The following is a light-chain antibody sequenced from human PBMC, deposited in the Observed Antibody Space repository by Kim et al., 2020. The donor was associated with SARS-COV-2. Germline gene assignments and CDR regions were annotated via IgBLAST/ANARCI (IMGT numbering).Light chain of an antibody. CDR2: DVS. CDR1: SSDVGVYNY. CDR3: SSYRSSSTWV. J-gene: IGLJ3*02. V-gene: IGLV2-14*04. Sequence: GQSITISCTGTSSDVGVYNYVSWYQQHPGKAPKLMIHDVSRRPSGVSNRFSGSKSGNTASLTISGLQAEDEADYYCSSYRSSSTWVFGGGTQLTVL.